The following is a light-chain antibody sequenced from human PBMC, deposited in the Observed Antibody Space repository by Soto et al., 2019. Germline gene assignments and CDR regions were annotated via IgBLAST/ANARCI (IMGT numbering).Light chain of an antibody. J-gene: IGLJ1*01. Sequence: QSVLTQPPSVSAAPGQKVTISCSGSSSNIENNYVSWYQQLPGTAPKLLIYDKNKRPLGIPDRFSGSKSGTSATLGITGFQTGDEADYYCGSWDSSLSAYVFGTGTKVTVL. CDR3: GSWDSSLSAYV. V-gene: IGLV1-51*01. CDR1: SSNIENNY. CDR2: DKN.